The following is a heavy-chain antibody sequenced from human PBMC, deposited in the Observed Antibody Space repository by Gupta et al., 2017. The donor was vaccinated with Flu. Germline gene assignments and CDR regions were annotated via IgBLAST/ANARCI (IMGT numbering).Heavy chain of an antibody. CDR3: AREGKYLERLTDYYGDD. D-gene: IGHD1-20*01. V-gene: IGHV3-21*06. J-gene: IGHJ6*03. Sequence: VQLVESVGGLVKPGGSLRLSCAASGFTLSNYIMDWVRQAPGQGLGWVSSISSTSRYIYDADSLKGRFNICRANAKNALSLQMNSRRAEDTAVSYGAREGKYLERLTDYYGDDGGKG. CDR2: ISSTSRYI. CDR1: GFTLSNYI.